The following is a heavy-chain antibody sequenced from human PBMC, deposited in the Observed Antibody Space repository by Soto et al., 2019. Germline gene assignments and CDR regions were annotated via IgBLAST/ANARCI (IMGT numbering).Heavy chain of an antibody. V-gene: IGHV3-30*18. J-gene: IGHJ6*02. CDR3: ANLEGYYYCHDVDV. CDR2: ISYDGSEK. Sequence: PGGSLRLSCTASGFSFSSCGMHWVRQAPGKGLEWLAVISYDGSEKYYADSVKGRFSISRDNSKNTLYLQMNSLRTEDTAVYSCANLEGYYYCHDVDVWGQGTTVTVSS. CDR1: GFSFSSCG.